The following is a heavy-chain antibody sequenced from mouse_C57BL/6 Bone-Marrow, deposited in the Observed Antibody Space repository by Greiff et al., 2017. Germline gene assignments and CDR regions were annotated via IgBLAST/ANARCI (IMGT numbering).Heavy chain of an antibody. CDR2: IYPGGGYT. J-gene: IGHJ3*01. Sequence: QVQLKESGAELVRPGTSVKMSCKASGYTFTNYWIGWAKQRPGHGLEWIGDIYPGGGYTNYNEKFKGKATLTADKSSSTAYMQFSSLTSEDSAIYYCARLRSNSFAYWGQGTLVTVSA. V-gene: IGHV1-63*01. CDR1: GYTFTNYW. D-gene: IGHD2-5*01. CDR3: ARLRSNSFAY.